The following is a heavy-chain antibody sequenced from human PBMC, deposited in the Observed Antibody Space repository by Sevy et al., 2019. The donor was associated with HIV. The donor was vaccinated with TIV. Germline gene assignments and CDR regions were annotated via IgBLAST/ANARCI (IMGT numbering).Heavy chain of an antibody. D-gene: IGHD4-17*01. V-gene: IGHV4-59*01. CDR3: ASSYGDSHFDY. CDR2: IYYSGST. CDR1: GGSISSYY. Sequence: SETLSLTCTVSGGSISSYYWSWIRQPPGKGLEWIGHIYYSGSTNYNPSLKSRVTISVDTSKNQFSLKLSSVTAADTAVYYCASSYGDSHFDYWGQGTLVTVSS. J-gene: IGHJ4*02.